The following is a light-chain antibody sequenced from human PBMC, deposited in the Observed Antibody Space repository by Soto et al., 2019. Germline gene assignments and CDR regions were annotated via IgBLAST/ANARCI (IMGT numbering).Light chain of an antibody. J-gene: IGLJ1*01. Sequence: QSALTQPASVSGSPGQSITVSCTGTSSDLGGYNYVSWYQHHPGKAPKLMIYEVSNRPSGVSNRFSGSKSGNTASLTISGLQAEDEAEYYCSSYPSSDTLVFGTGTKVTVL. V-gene: IGLV2-14*01. CDR2: EVS. CDR1: SSDLGGYNY. CDR3: SSYPSSDTLV.